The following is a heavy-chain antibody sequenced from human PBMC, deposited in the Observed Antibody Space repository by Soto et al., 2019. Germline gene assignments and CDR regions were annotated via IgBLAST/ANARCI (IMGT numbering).Heavy chain of an antibody. J-gene: IGHJ4*02. Sequence: QVQLVQSGVEVKKPGASVTVSCKASGYTFTDYAISWVRQAPGRGLEWMGWVNTYNGNPNYAQIFQGRVTMTTDTSTDTAYMELRSLKSDDSAVYYCARDSQYSTSWQRFDSWGQGTRVTVSS. D-gene: IGHD6-13*01. CDR1: GYTFTDYA. CDR2: VNTYNGNP. V-gene: IGHV1-18*01. CDR3: ARDSQYSTSWQRFDS.